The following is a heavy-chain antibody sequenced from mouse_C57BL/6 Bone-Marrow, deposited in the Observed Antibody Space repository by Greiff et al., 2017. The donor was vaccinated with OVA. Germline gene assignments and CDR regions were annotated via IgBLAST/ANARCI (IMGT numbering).Heavy chain of an antibody. CDR1: GYTFTSYW. D-gene: IGHD2-3*01. Sequence: QVQLQQSGAELAKPGASVKLSCKASGYTFTSYWMHWVKQRPGQGLEWIGYINPSSGYTKYNQKFKDKATLTADKSSSTAYMQLSSLTYEDSAVCYCVYDGYPCYYAMDYWGQGTAVTVSS. V-gene: IGHV1-7*01. CDR3: VYDGYPCYYAMDY. J-gene: IGHJ4*01. CDR2: INPSSGYT.